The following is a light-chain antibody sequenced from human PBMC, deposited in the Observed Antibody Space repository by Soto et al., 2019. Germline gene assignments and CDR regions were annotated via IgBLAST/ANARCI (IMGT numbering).Light chain of an antibody. Sequence: EIVMTQSPATLSVSPGERATLSCRASQSVSSNLAWYPQKPGQAPRLLIYDASNRATGIPARFSGSGSGTDFTLTISSLEPEDFAVYYCQQRSNWPRTFGQGTRLENK. J-gene: IGKJ5*01. CDR3: QQRSNWPRT. CDR2: DAS. CDR1: QSVSSN. V-gene: IGKV3-11*01.